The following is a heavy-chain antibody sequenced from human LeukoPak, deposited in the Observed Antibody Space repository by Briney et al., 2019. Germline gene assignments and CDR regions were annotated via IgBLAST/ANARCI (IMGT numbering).Heavy chain of an antibody. CDR3: ASAGVYCSSTSCYNYYYYGMDV. CDR2: ISSSGSTI. Sequence: GGSLRLSCAASGFTFSSYGMHWVRQAPGKGLEWVSYISSSGSTIYYADSVKGRSTISRDNAKNSLYLQMNSLRAEDTAVYYCASAGVYCSSTSCYNYYYYGMDVWGQGTTATVSS. CDR1: GFTFSSYG. D-gene: IGHD2-2*01. V-gene: IGHV3-48*04. J-gene: IGHJ6*02.